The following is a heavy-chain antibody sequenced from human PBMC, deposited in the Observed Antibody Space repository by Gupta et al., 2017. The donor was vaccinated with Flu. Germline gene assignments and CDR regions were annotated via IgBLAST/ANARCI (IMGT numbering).Heavy chain of an antibody. J-gene: IGHJ5*02. Sequence: QVQLVQSGAEVKKPGASVKISCKASGYTFTSHWMHWVRQAPGQGLEWMGVINPSGSSAGYAQRFQGRVSMTRDTSTSTDYLELSSLRSEDTAVYFCARDNSYYYGSGTYWWFDPWGQGTLVTVSS. CDR2: INPSGSSA. D-gene: IGHD3-10*01. CDR3: ARDNSYYYGSGTYWWFDP. CDR1: GYTFTSHW. V-gene: IGHV1-46*01.